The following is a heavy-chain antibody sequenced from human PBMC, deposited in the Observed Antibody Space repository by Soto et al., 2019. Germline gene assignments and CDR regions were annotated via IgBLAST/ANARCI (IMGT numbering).Heavy chain of an antibody. CDR2: ISGSGGST. Sequence: PGGSLRLSCAASGFTFSSYAMSWVRQAPGKGLEWVSAISGSGGSTYYADSVKGRFTISRDNSKNTLYLQMNSLRAEDTAVYYCAKASSPISRYTNYYGMDVWGQGTTVTVSS. J-gene: IGHJ6*02. CDR3: AKASSPISRYTNYYGMDV. CDR1: GFTFSSYA. D-gene: IGHD5-12*01. V-gene: IGHV3-23*01.